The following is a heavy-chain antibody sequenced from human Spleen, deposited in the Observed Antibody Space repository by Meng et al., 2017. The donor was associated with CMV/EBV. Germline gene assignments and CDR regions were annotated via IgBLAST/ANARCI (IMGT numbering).Heavy chain of an antibody. D-gene: IGHD2-21*02. CDR1: TGYY. V-gene: IGHV1-2*06. Sequence: TGYYMPWVRQAPGQGLEWMGRINCNSGGTNYAQKFQGRVTMTRDTSINTAYMELSRLRSDDTAVYYCARIERRRILKYCGSDCSTTDYWGQGTLVTVSS. J-gene: IGHJ4*02. CDR3: ARIERRRILKYCGSDCSTTDY. CDR2: INCNSGGT.